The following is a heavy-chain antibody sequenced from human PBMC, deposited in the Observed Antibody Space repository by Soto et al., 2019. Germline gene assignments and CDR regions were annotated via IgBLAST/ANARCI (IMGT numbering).Heavy chain of an antibody. J-gene: IGHJ4*02. Sequence: TSETLSLTCTVSGGSISSYYWSWIRQPPGKGLEWIGYIYYSGSTNYNPSLKSRVTISVDTSKNQFSLKLSSVTAADTAVYYCARLYDGDILTGNDYWGQGTLVTVSS. V-gene: IGHV4-59*08. CDR2: IYYSGST. CDR3: ARLYDGDILTGNDY. CDR1: GGSISSYY. D-gene: IGHD3-9*01.